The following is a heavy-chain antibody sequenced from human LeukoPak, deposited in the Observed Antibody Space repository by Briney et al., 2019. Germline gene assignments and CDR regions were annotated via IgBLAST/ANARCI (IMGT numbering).Heavy chain of an antibody. V-gene: IGHV4-39*07. D-gene: IGHD2-15*01. CDR2: IYYSGST. J-gene: IGHJ4*02. CDR1: GGSISSSSYY. CDR3: ARGYCSGGSCYSDYYFDY. Sequence: SETLSLTCTVSGGSISSSSYYWGWIRQPPGKGLEWIGSIYYSGSTNYNPSLKSRVTISVDTSKNQFSLKLSSVTAADTAVYYCARGYCSGGSCYSDYYFDYWGQGTLVTVSS.